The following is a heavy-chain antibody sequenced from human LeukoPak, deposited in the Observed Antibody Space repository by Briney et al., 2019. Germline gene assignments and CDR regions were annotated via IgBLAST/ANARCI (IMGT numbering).Heavy chain of an antibody. CDR2: IYTSGST. D-gene: IGHD1-26*01. J-gene: IGHJ6*03. CDR3: ARDRSGVIRGADYYYYMDV. V-gene: IGHV4-4*07. Sequence: SETLSLTCTVSGGSISSYYWSWIRQPAGKGLEWIGRIYTSGSTNYNPSLTSRVTMSVDTSKNQFSLKLSSVTAADTAVYYCARDRSGVIRGADYYYYMDVWGKGTTVTISS. CDR1: GGSISSYY.